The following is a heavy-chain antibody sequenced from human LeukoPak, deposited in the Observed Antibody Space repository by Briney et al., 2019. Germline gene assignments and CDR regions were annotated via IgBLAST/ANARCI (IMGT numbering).Heavy chain of an antibody. J-gene: IGHJ3*02. Sequence: GGSLRLSCAASGFTFSSYAMSWVRQAPGKGLEWVSAISGSGGSTYYADSVKGRFTISRDSSKNTLYLQMNSLRAEDTAVYYCAKGMLNYGGAFDIWGQGTMVTVSS. V-gene: IGHV3-23*01. CDR3: AKGMLNYGGAFDI. CDR2: ISGSGGST. D-gene: IGHD1-7*01. CDR1: GFTFSSYA.